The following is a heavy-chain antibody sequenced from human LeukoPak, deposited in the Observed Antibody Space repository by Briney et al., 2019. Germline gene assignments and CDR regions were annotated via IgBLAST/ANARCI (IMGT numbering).Heavy chain of an antibody. V-gene: IGHV4-59*08. CDR1: GGSISSYY. J-gene: IGHJ5*02. CDR2: IYYSGST. Sequence: PSETLSLTCTVSGGSISSYYWSWIRQPPGKGLEWIGYIYYSGSTNYNPSLKSRVTISVDTSKNQFSLKLSSVTAADTAVYYCARGNGRFLKGSGYRSRSPPWFDPWGQGTLVTVSS. D-gene: IGHD5-12*01. CDR3: ARGNGRFLKGSGYRSRSPPWFDP.